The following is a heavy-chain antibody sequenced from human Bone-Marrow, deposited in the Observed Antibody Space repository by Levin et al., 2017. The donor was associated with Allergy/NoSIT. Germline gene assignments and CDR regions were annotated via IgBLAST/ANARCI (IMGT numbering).Heavy chain of an antibody. D-gene: IGHD4-17*01. CDR2: IYHGGRT. CDR3: ARDPLDYGTNSGNY. J-gene: IGHJ4*02. Sequence: SETLSLTCTVSGSSISSSTWWSWVRQSPGKGLEWIGEIYHGGRTNYNPSLKSRVSMSVDKSKSQFSLKLSSVTAADTAVYYCARDPLDYGTNSGNYWGQGTLVTVSS. CDR1: GSSISSSTW. V-gene: IGHV4-4*02.